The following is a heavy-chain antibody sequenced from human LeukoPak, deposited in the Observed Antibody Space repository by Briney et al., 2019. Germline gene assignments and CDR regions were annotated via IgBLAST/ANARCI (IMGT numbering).Heavy chain of an antibody. J-gene: IGHJ6*02. CDR2: ISGSGGST. V-gene: IGHV3-23*01. Sequence: GGSLRLSCAASGFTFSSYAMSWVRQAPGKGLEWVSAISGSGGSTYYADSVKGRFTISRENSKNTLYLQMNSLRAEDTAVYYCAKKLQYSSGWQNPDEKDYYYYGMDVWGQGTTVTVSS. CDR1: GFTFSSYA. CDR3: AKKLQYSSGWQNPDEKDYYYYGMDV. D-gene: IGHD6-19*01.